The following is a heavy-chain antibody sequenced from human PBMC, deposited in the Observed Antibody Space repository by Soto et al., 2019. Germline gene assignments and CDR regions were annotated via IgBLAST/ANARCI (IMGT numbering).Heavy chain of an antibody. CDR2: LYGSGRGI. V-gene: IGHV3-23*01. CDR3: AKDAVSRDGVWLAHV. D-gene: IGHD5-12*01. CDR1: GFTFSDYA. J-gene: IGHJ4*02. Sequence: EVQLLESGGHFVHPGGSLRLSCAASGFTFSDYAMIWIRQVPGKGLQWVSGLYGSGRGIHYAESVKGRFPISRDNSAYAVYLQMNNLRVDDSAIYYCAKDAVSRDGVWLAHVWGQGTVVTVSS.